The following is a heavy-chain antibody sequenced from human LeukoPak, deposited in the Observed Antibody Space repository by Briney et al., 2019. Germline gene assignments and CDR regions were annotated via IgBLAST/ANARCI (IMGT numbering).Heavy chain of an antibody. CDR3: SRDTADDAFDI. V-gene: IGHV3-30*03. Sequence: GGSLRLSCAASGFTFSSYGMHWVRQAPGKGLEWVAVISFDGSNKSYADSVKGRFTISRDNAKNTLYLQMNSLRAEDTAVYYCSRDTADDAFDIWGQGTMVTVSS. J-gene: IGHJ3*02. CDR1: GFTFSSYG. CDR2: ISFDGSNK.